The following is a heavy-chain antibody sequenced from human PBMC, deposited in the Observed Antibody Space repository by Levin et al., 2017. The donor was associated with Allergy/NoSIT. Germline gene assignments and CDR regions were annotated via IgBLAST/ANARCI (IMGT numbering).Heavy chain of an antibody. CDR1: GFTFSTYG. CDR2: ISYDGRRK. V-gene: IGHV3-30*18. CDR3: AKDGTQQWLVNYFDS. Sequence: GGSLRLSCAASGFTFSTYGMHWVRQAPGKGLEWVAVISYDGRRKDYADSVKGRFTISRDDFENTVFLQINNMRVEDTAVYYCAKDGTQQWLVNYFDSWGQGTLVTVSS. J-gene: IGHJ4*02. D-gene: IGHD6-19*01.